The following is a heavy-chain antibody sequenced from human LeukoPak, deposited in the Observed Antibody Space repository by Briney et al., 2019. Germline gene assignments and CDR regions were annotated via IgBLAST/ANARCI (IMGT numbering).Heavy chain of an antibody. CDR1: GFTLNEHA. CDR3: ASSGSYRFDY. D-gene: IGHD1-26*01. CDR2: ISSSSSYI. Sequence: GGSLRLSCAVPGFTLNEHAVSWVRQAPGKGLEWVSSISSSSSYIYYADSVKGRFTISRDNAKNSLYLQMNSLRDEDTAVYYCASSGSYRFDYWGQGTLVTVSS. J-gene: IGHJ4*02. V-gene: IGHV3-21*01.